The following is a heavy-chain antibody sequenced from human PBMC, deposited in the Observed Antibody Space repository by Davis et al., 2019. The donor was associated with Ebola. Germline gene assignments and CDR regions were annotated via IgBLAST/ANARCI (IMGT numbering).Heavy chain of an antibody. CDR1: GFTVSSNY. Sequence: GESLKISCAASGFTVSSNYMNWVRQAPGKGLEWVSYISSSGSTIYYADSVKGRFTISRDNAKNSLYLQMNSLRAEDTAVYYCARDVVGATYDYWGQGTLVTVSS. V-gene: IGHV3-48*03. CDR2: ISSSGSTI. D-gene: IGHD1-26*01. CDR3: ARDVVGATYDY. J-gene: IGHJ4*02.